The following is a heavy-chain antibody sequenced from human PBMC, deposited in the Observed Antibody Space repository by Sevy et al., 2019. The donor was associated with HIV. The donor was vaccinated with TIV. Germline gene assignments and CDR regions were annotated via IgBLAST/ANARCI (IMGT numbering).Heavy chain of an antibody. CDR3: AKDKVGWNVLPYYFDY. V-gene: IGHV3-23*01. Sequence: GGSLRLSCAASGFTFSSYAMSWVRQAPGKGLEWVSAISGSGGSTYYADSVNGRFTISRDNSKNTLYLQMNSLRAEDTAVYYCAKDKVGWNVLPYYFDYWGQGTLVTVSS. J-gene: IGHJ4*02. CDR1: GFTFSSYA. D-gene: IGHD1-1*01. CDR2: ISGSGGST.